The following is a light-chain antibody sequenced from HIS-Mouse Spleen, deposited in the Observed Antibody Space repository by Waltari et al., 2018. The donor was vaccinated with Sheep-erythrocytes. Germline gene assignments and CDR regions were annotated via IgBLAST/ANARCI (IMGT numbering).Light chain of an antibody. CDR2: EGS. CDR1: SSHVGRSNL. Sequence: QSALTQPASVSGSPGQSITISCTGTSSHVGRSNLVSLYQQHPGKAPKLMIYEGSKRPSGVSNRFSGSKSGNTASLTISGLQAEDEADYYCCSYAGSSTPWVFGGGTKLTVL. CDR3: CSYAGSSTPWV. J-gene: IGLJ3*02. V-gene: IGLV2-23*01.